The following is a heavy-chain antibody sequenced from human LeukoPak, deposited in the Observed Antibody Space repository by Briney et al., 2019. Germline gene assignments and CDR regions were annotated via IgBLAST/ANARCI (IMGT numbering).Heavy chain of an antibody. V-gene: IGHV3-33*01. D-gene: IGHD2-15*01. CDR3: ARVEGYCSGGSCYSGNAFDI. J-gene: IGHJ3*02. CDR1: GFTLSSYG. CDR2: IWYDGSNK. Sequence: PGRSLRLSCAASGFTLSSYGMHWVRQAPGKGLEWVAVIWYDGSNKYYADSVKGRFTISRDNSKNTLYLQMNSLRAEDTAVYYCARVEGYCSGGSCYSGNAFDIWGQGTMVTVSS.